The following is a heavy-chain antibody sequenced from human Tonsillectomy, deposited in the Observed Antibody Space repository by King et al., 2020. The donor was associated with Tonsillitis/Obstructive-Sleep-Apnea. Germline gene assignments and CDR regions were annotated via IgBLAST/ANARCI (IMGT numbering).Heavy chain of an antibody. Sequence: VQLVESGGGVVQPGRSLRLSCAASGFTFSSCGMHWVRQAPGKGLEWVAFMSYDGSYKYYADSVKGRFTIFRDNSKNTLYLQMNSLRAEDTAVYYCAKNITLGISFPGYFVLWRRGTLVTVSS. D-gene: IGHD7-27*01. CDR1: GFTFSSCG. CDR3: AKNITLGISFPGYFVL. V-gene: IGHV3-30*18. J-gene: IGHJ2*01. CDR2: MSYDGSYK.